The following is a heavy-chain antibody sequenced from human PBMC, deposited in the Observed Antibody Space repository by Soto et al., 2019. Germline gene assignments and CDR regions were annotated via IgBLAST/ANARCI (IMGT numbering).Heavy chain of an antibody. V-gene: IGHV4-39*01. D-gene: IGHD2-2*01. J-gene: IGHJ4*02. CDR3: ASRDQLLYYFDY. Sequence: PSETLSLTCAVTGGSIRDSTNYWAWIRQSPGKGLEWIASVQFTGSSYYNPSLKSRLTISVDTSKNDFSLQLTSVTAADTAVYYCASRDQLLYYFDYWGQGTLVTVSS. CDR1: GGSIRDSTNY. CDR2: VQFTGSS.